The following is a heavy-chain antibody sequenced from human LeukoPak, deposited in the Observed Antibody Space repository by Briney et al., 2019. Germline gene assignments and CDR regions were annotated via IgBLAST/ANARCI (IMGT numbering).Heavy chain of an antibody. D-gene: IGHD3-22*01. V-gene: IGHV3-73*01. J-gene: IGHJ1*01. CDR3: ARDSPYYYDSSGYQGYFQH. CDR1: GFTFSASA. Sequence: GGSLRLSCAASGFTFSASALHWVRQASGKGLECVGRIRSKANSYATEYAASLKGRFTISRDDSKNTAYLQMNSLRAEDTAVYYCARDSPYYYDSSGYQGYFQHWGQGTLVTVSS. CDR2: IRSKANSYAT.